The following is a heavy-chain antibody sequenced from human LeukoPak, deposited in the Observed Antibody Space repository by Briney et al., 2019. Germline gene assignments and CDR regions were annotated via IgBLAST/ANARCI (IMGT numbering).Heavy chain of an antibody. CDR2: IYYSGST. CDR3: ARDRYYYDSGSYYSAFDT. D-gene: IGHD3-22*01. Sequence: SETLTLTCTVSGGSISSSSYYWGWIRQPPGKGLEWIVSIYYSGSTYYNPSLKSRVTMSVDTSKNQFSLKLRSVTAADTAVYYCARDRYYYDSGSYYSAFDTWGQGTLVTVSS. V-gene: IGHV4-39*07. J-gene: IGHJ3*02. CDR1: GGSISSSSYY.